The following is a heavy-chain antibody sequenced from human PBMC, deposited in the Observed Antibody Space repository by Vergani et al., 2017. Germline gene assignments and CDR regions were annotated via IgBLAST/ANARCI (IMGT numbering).Heavy chain of an antibody. D-gene: IGHD3-10*01. CDR1: GGSFSDYY. Sequence: QVQLQESGPRLVKPSETLSLTCAVYGGSFSDYYWSWIRQPPGKGLEWIGEINHSGSTNYNPSLKSRVTISVDTSKNQFSLKLSSVTAADTAVYYCARGRITMVRGVMRYFDLWGRGTLVTVSS. CDR2: INHSGST. V-gene: IGHV4-34*01. CDR3: ARGRITMVRGVMRYFDL. J-gene: IGHJ2*01.